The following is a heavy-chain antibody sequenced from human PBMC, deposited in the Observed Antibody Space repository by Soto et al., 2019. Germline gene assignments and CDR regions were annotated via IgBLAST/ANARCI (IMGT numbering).Heavy chain of an antibody. CDR2: IYYSGST. J-gene: IGHJ6*03. CDR3: ARRITMVRGVDDYYYYMDV. CDR1: GGSISSGDYY. Sequence: PSETLSLTCTVSGGSISSGDYYWSWIRQPPGKGLEWIGYIYYSGSTYYNPSLKSRVTISVDTSKNQFSLKLSSVTAADTAVYYCARRITMVRGVDDYYYYMDVWGKGTTVTVSS. D-gene: IGHD3-10*01. V-gene: IGHV4-30-4*01.